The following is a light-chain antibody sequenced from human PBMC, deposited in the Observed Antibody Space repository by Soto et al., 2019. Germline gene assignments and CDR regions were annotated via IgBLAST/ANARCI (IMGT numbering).Light chain of an antibody. Sequence: QSALTQPASVSGSPGQSITISCTGTSSDVGGHKYVSWYQQDPGKAPKLMIYEVSLRPSGVSNRFSGSKSGNTASLTISGLQAEDEAEYYCSSYTSTSTVFGTGTQLTVL. V-gene: IGLV2-14*01. J-gene: IGLJ7*01. CDR1: SSDVGGHKY. CDR2: EVS. CDR3: SSYTSTSTV.